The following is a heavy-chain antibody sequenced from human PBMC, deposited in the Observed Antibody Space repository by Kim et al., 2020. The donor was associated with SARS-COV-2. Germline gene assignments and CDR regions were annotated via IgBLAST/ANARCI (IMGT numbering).Heavy chain of an antibody. V-gene: IGHV3-74*01. D-gene: IGHD3-3*01. J-gene: IGHJ4*02. Sequence: GGSLRLSCAASGFTFSSYWMHWVRQAPGKGLVWVSRIKHDGSTTAYADSVKGRFTISRDNADNTLYLQMDSPSAEDTAVYYCVRDLEWLLYDYWGQGTLV. CDR2: IKHDGSTT. CDR3: VRDLEWLLYDY. CDR1: GFTFSSYW.